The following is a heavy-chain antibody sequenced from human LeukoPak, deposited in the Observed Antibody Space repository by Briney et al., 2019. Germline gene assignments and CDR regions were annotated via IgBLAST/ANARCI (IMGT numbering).Heavy chain of an antibody. CDR1: AFSFSTYG. V-gene: IGHV3-30*02. CDR3: AKDTPGYSYAY. Sequence: GGSLRLSCAASAFSFSTYGMHWVRQAPGKGLEWVAFIRYDGSRKYYADSVKGRFTISKDNSKNTLYLQMNSLRAEDTAVYYCAKDTPGYSYAYWGQGTLVTVSS. J-gene: IGHJ4*02. CDR2: IRYDGSRK. D-gene: IGHD5-18*01.